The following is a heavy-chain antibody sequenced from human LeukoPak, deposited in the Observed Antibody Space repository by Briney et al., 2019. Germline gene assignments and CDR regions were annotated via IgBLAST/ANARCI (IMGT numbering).Heavy chain of an antibody. CDR3: ARVGSGSRQDYYYYGLDV. Sequence: CVVSGYSISSGYYWAWVRPPPGKGLEWIASIYHSGSTYYNPSLKSRVTISVDTSKNQFSLNFNSVTAADTAVYYCARVGSGSRQDYYYYGLDVWGKGTTVTVSS. CDR1: GYSISSGYY. J-gene: IGHJ6*04. CDR2: IYHSGST. D-gene: IGHD3-10*01. V-gene: IGHV4-38-2*01.